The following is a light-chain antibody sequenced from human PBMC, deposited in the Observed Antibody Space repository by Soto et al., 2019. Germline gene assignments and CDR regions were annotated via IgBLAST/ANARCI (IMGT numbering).Light chain of an antibody. V-gene: IGKV3-20*01. Sequence: EVVLTQSPGTLSLSPGERATLSCRASQSISSSYFAWYQQKPGQAPRLLIYGASRRATGIPYRFSGSGSGKDFTFTISRLEPEDFAVYYCQQYGRSVRSFGGGTKVEIK. J-gene: IGKJ4*01. CDR2: GAS. CDR3: QQYGRSVRS. CDR1: QSISSSY.